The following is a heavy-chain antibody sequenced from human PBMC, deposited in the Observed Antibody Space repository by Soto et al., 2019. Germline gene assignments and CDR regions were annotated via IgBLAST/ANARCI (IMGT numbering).Heavy chain of an antibody. CDR1: GFTFSTYA. V-gene: IGHV3-21*01. CDR3: ARMGAGYCVSISCYPSPTMGYGMDV. CDR2: ISDSSDYI. J-gene: IGHJ6*02. D-gene: IGHD2-2*01. Sequence: GGSLRLSCAASGFTFSTYAMNWVRQAPGKWLEWVSSISDSSDYIYYANSLKGRFTISRDNAKNSLYLQMNSLRAEDTAVYYCARMGAGYCVSISCYPSPTMGYGMDVWGQGTTVTVSS.